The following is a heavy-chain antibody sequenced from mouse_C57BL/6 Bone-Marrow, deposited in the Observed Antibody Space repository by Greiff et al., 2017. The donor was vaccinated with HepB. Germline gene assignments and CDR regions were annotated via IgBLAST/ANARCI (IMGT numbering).Heavy chain of an antibody. V-gene: IGHV3-6*01. CDR1: GYSITSGYY. Sequence: EVQLKESGPGLVKPSQSLSLTCSVTGYSITSGYYWNWIRQFPGNKLEWMGYISYDGSNNYNPSLKNRISITRDTSKNQFFLKLNSVTTEDTATYYCARGGYYYGPYYFDYWGQGTTLTVSS. CDR2: ISYDGSN. J-gene: IGHJ2*01. D-gene: IGHD1-1*01. CDR3: ARGGYYYGPYYFDY.